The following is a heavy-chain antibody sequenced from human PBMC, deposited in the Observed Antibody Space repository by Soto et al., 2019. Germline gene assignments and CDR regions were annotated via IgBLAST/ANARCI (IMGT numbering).Heavy chain of an antibody. D-gene: IGHD6-19*01. CDR1: GYTFTSYY. J-gene: IGHJ5*02. V-gene: IGHV1-46*03. Sequence: QVQLVQSGAEVKKPGASVKVSCKASGYTFTSYYMHWVRQAPGQGLEWMGIINPSGGSTSYAQKFQGRVAMTREPSTSTVYMELSSLRSADTAVYYCARVAIAVAGSWFDPWGQGTLVTVSS. CDR2: INPSGGST. CDR3: ARVAIAVAGSWFDP.